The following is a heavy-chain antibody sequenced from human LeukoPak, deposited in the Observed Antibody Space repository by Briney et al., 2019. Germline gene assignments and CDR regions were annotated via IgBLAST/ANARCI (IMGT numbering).Heavy chain of an antibody. J-gene: IGHJ3*02. CDR1: GFTFSSYG. Sequence: GGSLRLSCAASGFTFSSYGMHWVRQAPGKGLEWVAVIWYDGSDKYYTDSVKGRFTISRDNSKNTLYLQMNSLRAEDTAIYYCARAGGAFDIWGQGTMVTVSS. V-gene: IGHV3-33*01. D-gene: IGHD2-15*01. CDR2: IWYDGSDK. CDR3: ARAGGAFDI.